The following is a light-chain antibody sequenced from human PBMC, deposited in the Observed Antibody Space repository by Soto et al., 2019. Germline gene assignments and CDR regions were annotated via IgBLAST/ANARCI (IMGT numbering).Light chain of an antibody. CDR3: QQYSNWPRT. V-gene: IGKV3-15*01. CDR2: GAS. CDR1: QSVRSN. Sequence: EIVMTQSPATLSLSSVEGTPLSCRASQSVRSNLGWYQQKPGQAPSLLIYGASTRATGIPDRLSGSGSGTEFTLTISRLQSEDFAVYYCQQYSNWPRTCGQGTKVEI. J-gene: IGKJ1*01.